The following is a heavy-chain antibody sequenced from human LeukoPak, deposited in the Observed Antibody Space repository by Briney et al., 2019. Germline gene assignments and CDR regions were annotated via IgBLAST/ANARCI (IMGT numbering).Heavy chain of an antibody. D-gene: IGHD3-22*01. CDR3: ARGNYDSTGYYYMGDTLDI. CDR2: NYISGST. J-gene: IGHJ3*02. V-gene: IGHV4-4*07. Sequence: PSETLSLTCTVSGGSFNIYYGNWIRQPAGKGLEWIGHNYISGSTIYNPSLKSRVTMSVDASKNQFSLKVNSVTAEDTAVYYCARGNYDSTGYYYMGDTLDIWGQGTMVTVSS. CDR1: GGSFNIYY.